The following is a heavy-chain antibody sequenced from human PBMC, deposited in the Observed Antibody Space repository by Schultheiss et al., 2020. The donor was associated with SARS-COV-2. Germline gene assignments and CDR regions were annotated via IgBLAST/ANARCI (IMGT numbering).Heavy chain of an antibody. D-gene: IGHD3-22*01. CDR2: IYSGGST. CDR1: GFTFSSYA. CDR3: ARGVYYYDSSGYYAIDY. Sequence: GGSLRLSCAASGFTFSSYAMSWVRQAPGKGLEWVSVIYSGGSTYYADSVKGRFTISRDNSKNTLYLQMNSLRAEDTAVYYCARGVYYYDSSGYYAIDYWGQGTLVTVS. J-gene: IGHJ4*02. V-gene: IGHV3-23*03.